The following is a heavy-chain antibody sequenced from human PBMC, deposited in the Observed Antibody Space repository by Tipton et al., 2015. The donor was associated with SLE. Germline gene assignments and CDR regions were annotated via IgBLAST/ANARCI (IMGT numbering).Heavy chain of an antibody. J-gene: IGHJ4*02. CDR2: ISGAGGTT. D-gene: IGHD3-10*01. CDR3: ARVPLVRGLIMTSWGNFDS. V-gene: IGHV3-23*01. CDR1: GFTLGNFW. Sequence: GSLRLSCAASGFTLGNFWMYWVRQAPGKGLQWVSAISGAGGTTYYADSVKGQFTISRDNSRNTLYLQVHSLRVEDTAVYYCARVPLVRGLIMTSWGNFDSWGQGTLVTVSS.